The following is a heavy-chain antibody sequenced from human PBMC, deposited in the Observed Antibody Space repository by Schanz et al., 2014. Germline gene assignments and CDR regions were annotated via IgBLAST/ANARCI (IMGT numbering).Heavy chain of an antibody. CDR1: GFTVSNNY. CDR3: ATVGSEPYSIYWYFDL. D-gene: IGHD3-10*01. V-gene: IGHV3-66*01. Sequence: EVQLGESGGGLVQPGGSLRLSCAASGFTVSNNYMSWVRQPPGKGLEWVSVLYNNGAAYYAESVRGRFAISRDNSKNTLYLQMNRLRTEDTAVYYCATVGSEPYSIYWYFDLWGRGTLVTVSS. CDR2: LYNNGAA. J-gene: IGHJ2*01.